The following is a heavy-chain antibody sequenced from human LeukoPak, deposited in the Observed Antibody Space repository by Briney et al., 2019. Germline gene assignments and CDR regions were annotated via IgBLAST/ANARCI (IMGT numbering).Heavy chain of an antibody. V-gene: IGHV3-9*01. Sequence: GRSLRLSCAASGFTFDDYAMHWVRQAPGKGLEWVSGTSWNSGSIGYADSVKGRFTISRDNAKNSLYLQMNSLRAEDTALYYCAKGPAAAGTFWFDPWGQGTLVTVSS. D-gene: IGHD6-13*01. CDR1: GFTFDDYA. CDR3: AKGPAAAGTFWFDP. CDR2: TSWNSGSI. J-gene: IGHJ5*02.